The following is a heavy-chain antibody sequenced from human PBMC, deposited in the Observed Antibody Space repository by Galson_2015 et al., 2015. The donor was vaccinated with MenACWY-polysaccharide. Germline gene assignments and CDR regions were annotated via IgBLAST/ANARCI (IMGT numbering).Heavy chain of an antibody. Sequence: SVKVSCKASGGTFSSYAISWVRQAPGQGLEWMGGIIPIFGTANYAQKFQGRVTITADESTSTAYMELSSLRSEDTAVYYCARDRGFLESKYYYYGMDVWGQGTTVTVSS. J-gene: IGHJ6*02. V-gene: IGHV1-69*13. CDR2: IIPIFGTA. CDR3: ARDRGFLESKYYYYGMDV. CDR1: GGTFSSYA. D-gene: IGHD3-3*01.